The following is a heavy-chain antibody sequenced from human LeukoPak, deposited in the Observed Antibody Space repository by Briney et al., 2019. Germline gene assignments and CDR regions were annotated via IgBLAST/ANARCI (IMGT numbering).Heavy chain of an antibody. CDR1: GYTFTDYY. J-gene: IGHJ6*02. CDR3: ARDRLEDYFYGMDV. V-gene: IGHV1-2*02. CDR2: INPNSGGT. Sequence: GASVKVSCKASGYTFTDYYMHWVRQAPGQGLEWMGWINPNSGGTNYAQKFQGRVTMTRDTSISTAYMELSRLRSDDTAVYFCARDRLEDYFYGMDVWGQGTTVTVFS. D-gene: IGHD6-25*01.